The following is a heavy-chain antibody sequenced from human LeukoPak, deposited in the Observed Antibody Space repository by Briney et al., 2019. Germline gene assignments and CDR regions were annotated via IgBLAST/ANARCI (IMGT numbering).Heavy chain of an antibody. CDR3: VRGDYGDYTLFDY. Sequence: GGSLRLSCAASGFTFSSYWMHWVRQAPGKGLVWVSRISSDGSSTRYADSVKGRFTISRDNSKNTLYLQMNSLRAEDTAVYYCVRGDYGDYTLFDYWGQGTLVTVSS. D-gene: IGHD4-17*01. CDR1: GFTFSSYW. V-gene: IGHV3-74*01. CDR2: ISSDGSST. J-gene: IGHJ4*02.